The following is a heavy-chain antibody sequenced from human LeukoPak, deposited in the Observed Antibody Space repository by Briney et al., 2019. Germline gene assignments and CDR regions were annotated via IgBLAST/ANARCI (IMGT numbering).Heavy chain of an antibody. CDR3: ARDRIPTGDIVVVPAAIYWFDP. CDR2: IYASGST. J-gene: IGHJ5*02. V-gene: IGHV4-4*07. D-gene: IGHD2-2*02. CDR1: GGSISSYY. Sequence: SETLSLTCTVSGGSISSYYWSWIRQPAGKGLEWIGRIYASGSTNYNPSLKSRVTMSVDTSKNQFSLQLSSVTAADTAVYYCARDRIPTGDIVVVPAAIYWFDPWGQGTLVTVSS.